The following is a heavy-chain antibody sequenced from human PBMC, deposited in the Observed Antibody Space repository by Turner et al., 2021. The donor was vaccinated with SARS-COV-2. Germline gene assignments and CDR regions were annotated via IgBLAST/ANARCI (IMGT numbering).Heavy chain of an antibody. CDR2: SYYSGST. V-gene: IGHV4-39*01. Sequence: QLQLQESGPGLVKPSETLSLTCTVSGGSISSSSYYWGWTRQPPGKGLAWIGSSYYSGSTYYNPSLKSRVTISVDTSKNQFSLKLSSVTAADTAVYYCAGEVVVLTTTHYGMDVWGQGTTVTVSS. CDR1: GGSISSSSYY. J-gene: IGHJ6*02. CDR3: AGEVVVLTTTHYGMDV. D-gene: IGHD1-26*01.